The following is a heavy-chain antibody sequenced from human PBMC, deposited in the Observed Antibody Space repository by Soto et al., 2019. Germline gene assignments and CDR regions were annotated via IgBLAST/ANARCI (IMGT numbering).Heavy chain of an antibody. D-gene: IGHD6-13*01. CDR3: ARGGIADRLQT. Sequence: SETLSLTCAVYGGSFSGYYWTWIRQPPGKGLEWIGEISHSGNTNYNPSLKSRVTFSVDTSKNQFSLELSSVTAADTAVYYCARGGIADRLQTWGQGTLVTVSS. V-gene: IGHV4-34*01. CDR2: ISHSGNT. J-gene: IGHJ1*01. CDR1: GGSFSGYY.